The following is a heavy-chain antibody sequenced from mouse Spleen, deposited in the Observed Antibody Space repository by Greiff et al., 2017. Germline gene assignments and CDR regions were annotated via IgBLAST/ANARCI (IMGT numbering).Heavy chain of an antibody. J-gene: IGHJ4*01. CDR2: INSNGGCT. Sequence: VQLKQSGGGFVQPGGSLKLSCAASGFTFSSYGLSWVRPTPDTRLELVATINSNGGCTYYPDSVKGRFTISRDNAKNTLYLQMSSLKSEDTAMYYCAREYSFYAMDYWGQGTSVTVSS. CDR1: GFTFSSYG. V-gene: IGHV5-6-3*01. D-gene: IGHD1-2*01. CDR3: AREYSFYAMDY.